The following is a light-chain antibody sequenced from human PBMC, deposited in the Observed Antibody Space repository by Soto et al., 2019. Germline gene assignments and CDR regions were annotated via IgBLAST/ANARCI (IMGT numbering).Light chain of an antibody. CDR1: RIFSNN. CDR3: QLYTNWPRWT. J-gene: IGKJ1*01. Sequence: EIVVTQSPATLSASPGERASLSCRASRIFSNNLAWYHHKPGQPPRLLLYCAFTRAAGVQARFSGCASGTEFPLTIVSLQSEDFALYCCQLYTNWPRWTFGQGAKVDVK. V-gene: IGKV3-15*01. CDR2: CAF.